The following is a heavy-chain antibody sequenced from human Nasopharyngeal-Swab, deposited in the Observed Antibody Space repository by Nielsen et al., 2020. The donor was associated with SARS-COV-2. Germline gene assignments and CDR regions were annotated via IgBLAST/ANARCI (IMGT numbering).Heavy chain of an antibody. D-gene: IGHD5-24*01. CDR3: ARGRNGYNYVNDY. V-gene: IGHV1-8*01. CDR1: GYTFTSYD. J-gene: IGHJ4*02. CDR2: MNPRSGNT. Sequence: ASVKVSCKASGYTFTSYDFNWVRQATGQGLEWMGWMNPRSGNTGYAQKFQGRVTMTRNTSISTVYMELSSLRSEGTAVYYCARGRNGYNYVNDYWGQGTLVTVSS.